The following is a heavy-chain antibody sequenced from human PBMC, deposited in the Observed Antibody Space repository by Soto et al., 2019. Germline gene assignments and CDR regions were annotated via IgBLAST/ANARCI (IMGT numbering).Heavy chain of an antibody. V-gene: IGHV3-21*01. CDR2: ISSSSSYI. Sequence: ESGGGLVKPGGSLRLSCAASGFTFSSYSMNWVRQAPGKGLEWVSSISSSSSYIYYADSVKGRFTISRDNAKNSLYLQMNSLRAEDTAVYYCARDVAGDYYYYGMDVWGQGTTVTVSS. J-gene: IGHJ6*02. D-gene: IGHD6-19*01. CDR1: GFTFSSYS. CDR3: ARDVAGDYYYYGMDV.